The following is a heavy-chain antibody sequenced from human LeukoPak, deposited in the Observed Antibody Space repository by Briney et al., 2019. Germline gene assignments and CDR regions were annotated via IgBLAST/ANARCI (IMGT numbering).Heavy chain of an antibody. CDR1: GFTFSSYS. D-gene: IGHD3-9*01. CDR3: AREDILTGYYY. CDR2: ISSSSSYI. Sequence: GGSLRLSCAASGFTFSSYSMNWVRQAPGKGLEWVSSISSSSSYIYYADSVKGRFTISRDNAKNSLYLQMNSLRAEDTAVYYCAREDILTGYYYWGQGTLVSVSS. V-gene: IGHV3-21*01. J-gene: IGHJ4*02.